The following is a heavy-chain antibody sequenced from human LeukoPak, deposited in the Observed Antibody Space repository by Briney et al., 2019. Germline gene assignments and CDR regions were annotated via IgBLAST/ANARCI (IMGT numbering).Heavy chain of an antibody. CDR2: INHSGST. CDR1: GGSFSGYY. Sequence: PSETLPLTCAVYGGSFSGYYWSWIRQPPGKGLEWIGEINHSGSTNYNPSLKSRVTISVDTSKNQFSLKLSSVTAADTAVYYCARDYCSSTSCPFDYWGQGTLVTVPS. D-gene: IGHD2-2*01. CDR3: ARDYCSSTSCPFDY. V-gene: IGHV4-34*01. J-gene: IGHJ4*02.